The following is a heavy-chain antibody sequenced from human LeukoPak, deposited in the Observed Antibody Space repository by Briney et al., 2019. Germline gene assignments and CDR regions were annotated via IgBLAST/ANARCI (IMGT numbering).Heavy chain of an antibody. CDR2: ISSSSYI. Sequence: GGSLRLSCAASGFTFSSYSMNWVRQAPGKGLEWVSSISSSSYIYYADSVKGRFTISRDNAKNSLYLQMNSLRAEDTAVYYCARDRGSGNYPFDYWGQGTLVTVSS. D-gene: IGHD4-23*01. CDR1: GFTFSSYS. CDR3: ARDRGSGNYPFDY. J-gene: IGHJ4*02. V-gene: IGHV3-21*01.